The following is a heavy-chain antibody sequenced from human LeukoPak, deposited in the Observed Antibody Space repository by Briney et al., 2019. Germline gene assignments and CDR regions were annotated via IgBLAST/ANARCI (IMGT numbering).Heavy chain of an antibody. D-gene: IGHD5-12*01. CDR1: GGSISSYY. Sequence: SETLSLTCTVCGGSISSYYWSWIRQPPGKGLEWIGYIHYSGSTHYNPSLKSRVTISVDTSKNQVSLKLRSVTAADTAVYYCARTTEGYAGGPGYSYYYYMDVWGKGTTVTISS. CDR3: ARTTEGYAGGPGYSYYYYMDV. CDR2: IHYSGST. J-gene: IGHJ6*03. V-gene: IGHV4-59*01.